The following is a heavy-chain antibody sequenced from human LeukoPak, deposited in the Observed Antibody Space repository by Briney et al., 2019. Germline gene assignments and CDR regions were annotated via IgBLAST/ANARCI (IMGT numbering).Heavy chain of an antibody. CDR1: GFSLSTSGVG. CDR3: AHISGWLFLSPYFDY. D-gene: IGHD3-22*01. Sequence: SGPTLVKPTQTLTLTCTFSGFSLSTSGVGVGWIRQPPGKALEWLALIYWNDDKRYSPSLKSRLTITKDTSKNQVVLTMTNMDPVDTATYYCAHISGWLFLSPYFDYWGQGTLVTVST. CDR2: IYWNDDK. V-gene: IGHV2-5*01. J-gene: IGHJ4*02.